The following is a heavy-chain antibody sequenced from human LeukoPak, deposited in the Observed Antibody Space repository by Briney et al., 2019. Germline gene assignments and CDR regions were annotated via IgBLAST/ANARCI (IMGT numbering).Heavy chain of an antibody. Sequence: SETLSLTCTVSRGSISSYYWSWIRQPPGKGLTWIGYIYYSGSTNYNPSLKRRVTISVDTSKNQFSLKLSSVTAADTAVYYCARVPHRELVFDYWGQGTLVTVSS. CDR1: RGSISSYY. V-gene: IGHV4-59*01. D-gene: IGHD1-26*01. CDR2: IYYSGST. CDR3: ARVPHRELVFDY. J-gene: IGHJ4*02.